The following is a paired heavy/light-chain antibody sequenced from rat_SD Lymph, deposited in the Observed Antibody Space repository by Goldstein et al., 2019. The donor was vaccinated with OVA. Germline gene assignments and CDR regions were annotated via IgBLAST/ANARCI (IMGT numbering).Heavy chain of an antibody. J-gene: IGHJ1*01. V-gene: IGHV9-6*01. D-gene: IGHD5-1*01. CDR1: GYTFTNYA. CDR2: INTDTGKP. Sequence: QIQLVQSGPELKKPGESVKVSCKASGYTFTNYAMYWVKQAPGQGLQFMGWINTDTGKPTYADDFKGRFVFFLETSASTAYLQISNLYTEDMATYFCARGKLFWYFDFWGPGTMVTVSS. CDR3: ARGKLFWYFDF.
Light chain of an antibody. CDR2: WAS. Sequence: DIEMTQTPSSQAVSAGEKVTMSCKSSQSLLYSGNKMNYLAWYQQKPGQSPKLLISWASSRESGVPDRFIGSGSGTDFTLTISSVQAEDLAVYYCEQHYDTPYTFGAGTKLVLK. J-gene: IGKJ2-3*01. V-gene: IGKV8S4*01. CDR3: EQHYDTPYT. CDR1: QSLLYSGNKMNY.